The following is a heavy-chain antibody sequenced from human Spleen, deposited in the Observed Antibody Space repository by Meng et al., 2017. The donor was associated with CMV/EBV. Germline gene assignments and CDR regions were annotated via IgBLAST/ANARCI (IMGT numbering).Heavy chain of an antibody. Sequence: SETPSLTCTVSGYSISSGFYWGWIRQPPGKGLEWIGSVYHGGDTDYNPSLNSRVTISADTSNNQFSLRLTSVTAADTAVYYCARKGDYSNSNWFDPWGQGTLVTVSS. CDR1: GYSISSGFY. J-gene: IGHJ5*02. CDR3: ARKGDYSNSNWFDP. CDR2: VYHGGDT. V-gene: IGHV4-38-2*02. D-gene: IGHD4-11*01.